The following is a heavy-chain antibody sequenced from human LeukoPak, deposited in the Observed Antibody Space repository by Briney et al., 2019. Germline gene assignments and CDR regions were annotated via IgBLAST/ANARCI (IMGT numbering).Heavy chain of an antibody. CDR2: ISGSGGST. V-gene: IGHV3-23*01. CDR1: GFTFSSYA. Sequence: GSLRLSCAASGFTFSSYAMSWVRQAPGKGLEWVSAISGSGGSTYYADSVKGRFTISRDNSKNTLYLQINSLRAEDTAVYYCAKDQGFWDSSCPRLYGMDVWGQGTTVTVSS. CDR3: AKDQGFWDSSCPRLYGMDV. D-gene: IGHD3-22*01. J-gene: IGHJ6*02.